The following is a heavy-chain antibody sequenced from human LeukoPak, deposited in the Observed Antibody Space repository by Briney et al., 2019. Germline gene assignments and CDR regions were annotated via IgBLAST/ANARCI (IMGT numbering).Heavy chain of an antibody. J-gene: IGHJ4*02. D-gene: IGHD5-18*01. CDR2: IRYDGSNK. V-gene: IGHV3-30*02. CDR3: AKDLRELQLWPLDY. CDR1: GFTFSSYG. Sequence: GGSLRLSCAASGFTFSSYGMHWVRQAPGKGLEWVAFIRYDGSNKYYADSVKGRFTISRDNSKNTLYLQMNSLRAEDTAVYYCAKDLRELQLWPLDYWGQGTLVTVSS.